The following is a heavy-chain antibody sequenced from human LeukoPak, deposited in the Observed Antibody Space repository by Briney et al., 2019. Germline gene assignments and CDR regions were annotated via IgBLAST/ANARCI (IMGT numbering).Heavy chain of an antibody. CDR2: IKQDGSEQ. CDR1: AITFSSQY. J-gene: IGHJ4*02. CDR3: AGGGGWLIDY. D-gene: IGHD6-19*01. Sequence: GGSLRLSCAASAITFSSQYMSWVRQAPGKGLEWVANIKQDGSEQYYLDSVKGRFTISRDNAKNLLYLQMNSLRAEDTAIYYCAGGGGWLIDYWGQGTLVTVSS. V-gene: IGHV3-7*04.